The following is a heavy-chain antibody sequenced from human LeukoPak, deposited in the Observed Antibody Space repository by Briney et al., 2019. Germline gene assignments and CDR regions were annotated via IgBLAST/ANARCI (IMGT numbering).Heavy chain of an antibody. Sequence: SETLSLTCTVSGGSISSYYWSWIRQPPGKGVGWIGYIYYSGSTNYNPSLKSRVTISVDTSKNQFSLKLSSVTAADTAVYYCASRDSSGYYYNYWGQGTLVTVSS. V-gene: IGHV4-59*01. CDR2: IYYSGST. CDR3: ASRDSSGYYYNY. D-gene: IGHD3-22*01. CDR1: GGSISSYY. J-gene: IGHJ4*02.